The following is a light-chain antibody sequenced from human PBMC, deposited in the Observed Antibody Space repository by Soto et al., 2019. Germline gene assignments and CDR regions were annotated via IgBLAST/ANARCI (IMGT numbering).Light chain of an antibody. CDR3: SSYTSSSNWV. V-gene: IGLV2-14*01. CDR1: SSDVGGYNY. J-gene: IGLJ3*02. Sequence: QSALTQPASVSGSPGQSITISCTGTSSDVGGYNYVSWYQQHPGNAPKLMIYEVSYRPSGVSNRFSGSKSGNTASLTISGLQAEDEADYSCSSYTSSSNWVFGGGTQLTVL. CDR2: EVS.